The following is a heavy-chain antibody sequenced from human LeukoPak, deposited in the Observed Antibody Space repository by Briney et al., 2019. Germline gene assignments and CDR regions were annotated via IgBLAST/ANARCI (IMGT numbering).Heavy chain of an antibody. CDR2: IYTSGST. D-gene: IGHD3-22*01. Sequence: PSQTLSLTCTVSGGSISSGSYYWSWIRQSAGKGLEWIGRIYTSGSTNYNPSLKSRVTISVDTSKNQFSLKLSSVTAADTAVYYCAGTSWDYYDSSGYTSFDYWGQGTLVTVSS. CDR3: AGTSWDYYDSSGYTSFDY. V-gene: IGHV4-61*02. CDR1: GGSISSGSYY. J-gene: IGHJ4*02.